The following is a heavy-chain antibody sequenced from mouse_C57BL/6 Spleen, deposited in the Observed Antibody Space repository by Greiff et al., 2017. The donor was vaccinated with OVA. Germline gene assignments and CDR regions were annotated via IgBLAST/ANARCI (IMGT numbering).Heavy chain of an antibody. CDR2: IDPSDSYT. CDR1: GYTFTSYW. D-gene: IGHD1-1*01. V-gene: IGHV1-69*01. CDR3: AKGDYYGSSHFDV. Sequence: QVQLQQSGAELVMPGASVKLSCKASGYTFTSYWMHWVKQRPGQGLEWIGEIDPSDSYTNYNQKFKGKSTLTVDKSSSTAYMQLSSLTSEDSAVYYCAKGDYYGSSHFDVWGTGTTVTVSS. J-gene: IGHJ1*03.